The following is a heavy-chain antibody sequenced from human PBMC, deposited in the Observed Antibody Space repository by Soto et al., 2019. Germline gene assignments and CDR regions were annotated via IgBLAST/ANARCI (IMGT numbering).Heavy chain of an antibody. CDR2: IVVGSGNT. CDR3: AADPYCGGDCYFDY. D-gene: IGHD2-21*02. V-gene: IGHV1-58*01. J-gene: IGHJ4*02. CDR1: GFTFFTSA. Sequence: ASVKVYCKASGFTFFTSAVQWVRQARGQRLEWIGWIVVGSGNTNYAQKFQERVTITRDMSTNTAYMELSSLRSEDTAVYYCAADPYCGGDCYFDYWGQGTMVTVSS.